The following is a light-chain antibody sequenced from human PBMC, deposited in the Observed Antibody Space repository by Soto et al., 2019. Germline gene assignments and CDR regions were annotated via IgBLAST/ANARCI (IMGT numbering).Light chain of an antibody. CDR3: QQYNSYPWT. Sequence: DIQMTQSPNSLSASVGYRVTITCRASQSISSGLAWYQQKPGKAPKLLIYDASSLESGVPSRFSGSGSGTDFTLTICSLQPDDFATYFCQQYNSYPWTFGQGTKVDIK. CDR2: DAS. V-gene: IGKV1-5*01. J-gene: IGKJ1*01. CDR1: QSISSG.